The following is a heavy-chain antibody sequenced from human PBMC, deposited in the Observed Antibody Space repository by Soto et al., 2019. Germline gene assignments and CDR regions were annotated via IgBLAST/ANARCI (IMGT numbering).Heavy chain of an antibody. D-gene: IGHD2-2*01. CDR3: AKGRYCISTSWVARFPRDWFDP. CDR2: ISYDGSNK. CDR1: GFTFSSYG. V-gene: IGHV3-30*18. J-gene: IGHJ5*02. Sequence: QVQLVESGGGVVQPGRSLRLSCAASGFTFSSYGMHWVRQAPGKGLEWVAVISYDGSNKYYADSVKGRFTISRDNSKNTLYLQMNSLRAEETAVYYCAKGRYCISTSWVARFPRDWFDPWGQGTLVTVSS.